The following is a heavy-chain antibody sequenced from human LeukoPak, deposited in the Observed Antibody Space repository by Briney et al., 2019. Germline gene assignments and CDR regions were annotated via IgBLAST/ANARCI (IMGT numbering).Heavy chain of an antibody. V-gene: IGHV1-69*13. CDR3: ARESAGTALVDY. J-gene: IGHJ4*02. CDR1: GGTFSSYA. CDR2: IIPIFGTA. Sequence: ASVKVSRKASGGTFSSYAISWVRQAPGQGLEWMGGIIPIFGTANYAQKFQGRVTITADESTSTAYMELSSLRSEDTAVYYCARESAGTALVDYWGQGTLVTVSS. D-gene: IGHD6-13*01.